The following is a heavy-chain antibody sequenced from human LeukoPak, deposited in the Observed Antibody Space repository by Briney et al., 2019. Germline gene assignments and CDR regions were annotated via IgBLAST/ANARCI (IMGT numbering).Heavy chain of an antibody. Sequence: GGSLRLSCAASGFTFSSYAMHWVRQAPGKGLEWVAVISYDGSNKYYADSVKGRFTISRDNSKNTLYLQMNSLRAEDTAVYYCASFELRKEPWGQGTLVTVSS. CDR1: GFTFSSYA. V-gene: IGHV3-30-3*01. CDR2: ISYDGSNK. J-gene: IGHJ5*02. CDR3: ASFELRKEP. D-gene: IGHD1-26*01.